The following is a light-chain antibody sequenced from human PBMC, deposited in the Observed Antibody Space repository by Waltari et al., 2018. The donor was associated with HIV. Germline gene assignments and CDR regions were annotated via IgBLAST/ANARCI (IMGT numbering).Light chain of an antibody. CDR3: LQSYSSPRT. V-gene: IGKV1-39*01. CDR2: SAS. CDR1: QSISNY. Sequence: DIQITQSPSSLSASVGDRVRMTCRASQSISNYLYWYQQKPGKAPKLMIYSASSLQSGVPSRFSGSGSGTDFTLTISSLQHDDFATYYCLQSYSSPRTFGQGTKVEIK. J-gene: IGKJ1*01.